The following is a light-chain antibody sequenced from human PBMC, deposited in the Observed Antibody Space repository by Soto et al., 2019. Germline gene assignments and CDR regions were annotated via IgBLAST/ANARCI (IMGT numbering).Light chain of an antibody. J-gene: IGLJ2*01. CDR3: QSYDSSLSGSV. CDR2: GNS. Sequence: QSVLTQPPSVSGAPGQRVTISCTGSSSNIGAGYDVHWYQQLPGTAPKLLIYGNSNRPSGVPDRFSGSNSATSAALAITGLQAEDEADYYCQSYDSSLSGSVFGGGTKVTVL. CDR1: SSNIGAGYD. V-gene: IGLV1-40*01.